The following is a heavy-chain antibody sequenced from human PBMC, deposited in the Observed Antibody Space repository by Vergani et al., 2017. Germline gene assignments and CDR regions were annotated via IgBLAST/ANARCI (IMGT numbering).Heavy chain of an antibody. J-gene: IGHJ4*02. CDR3: AREVWAAVAGTFYYFYY. CDR1: GGTFSSYA. Sequence: QVQLVQSGAEVKKPGSSVKVSCKASGGTFSSYAISWVRQAPGQGLEWMGGIIPIFGIANYAQKFQGRVTITADKSTSTAYMELSSLRSEDTAVYYCAREVWAAVAGTFYYFYYWGQGTLVTVSS. V-gene: IGHV1-69*17. CDR2: IIPIFGIA. D-gene: IGHD6-19*01.